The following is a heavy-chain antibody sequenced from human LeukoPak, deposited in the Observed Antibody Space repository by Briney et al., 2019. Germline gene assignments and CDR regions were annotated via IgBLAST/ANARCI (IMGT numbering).Heavy chain of an antibody. Sequence: ASETLSLTCTVSGVSISSSNSYWGWIRQPPGKGLEWIGSIYYSGNTYYDASLKSQVSISIDTSKNQSSLRLTSVTAADTAVYYCARQTGSGLFILPGGQGTLVTVSS. V-gene: IGHV4-39*01. CDR1: GVSISSSNSY. J-gene: IGHJ4*02. CDR3: ARQTGSGLFILP. CDR2: IYYSGNT. D-gene: IGHD3/OR15-3a*01.